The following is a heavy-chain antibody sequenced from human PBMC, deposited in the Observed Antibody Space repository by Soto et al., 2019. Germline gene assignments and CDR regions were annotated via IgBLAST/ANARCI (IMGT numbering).Heavy chain of an antibody. CDR2: ISASSTYI. CDR1: GFSVSSYS. J-gene: IGHJ4*02. V-gene: IGHV3-21*01. Sequence: GGSLRLSCAASGFSVSSYSMNWVRQAPGKGLEWVSSISASSTYIYYADAMRGRFNISRDNAKNSLFLHMNNLSAEDTALDYFTRDWYAPGHCGRRSLVIVSS. D-gene: IGHD2-2*01. CDR3: TRDWYAPGH.